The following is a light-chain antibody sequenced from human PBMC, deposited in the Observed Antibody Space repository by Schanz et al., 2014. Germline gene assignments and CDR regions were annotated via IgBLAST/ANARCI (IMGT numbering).Light chain of an antibody. Sequence: QSALTQPASVSESPGQSITISCTGTSSDVGGHDLVSWYQQHPGKAPKIIIYDVNNRPSGVSNRFSGSKSGNTASLTISGLQLEDEADYYCSAYTTSSTLVFGGGTKLTVL. V-gene: IGLV2-14*03. CDR3: SAYTTSSTLV. J-gene: IGLJ2*01. CDR1: SSDVGGHDL. CDR2: DVN.